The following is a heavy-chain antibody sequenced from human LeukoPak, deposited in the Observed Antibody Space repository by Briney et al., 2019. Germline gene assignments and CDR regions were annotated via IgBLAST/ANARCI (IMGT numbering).Heavy chain of an antibody. V-gene: IGHV4-61*01. Sequence: SETLSLTCLVSGGSVSSGSYYWSWIRQPPGKGLEWIGYIYYSGTTNYNPSLKSRVTISVDTSKNQFSLNLSSVTAADTAVYYCARGAYYFDYWGQGPLVTASS. J-gene: IGHJ4*02. CDR1: GGSVSSGSYY. CDR3: ARGAYYFDY. CDR2: IYYSGTT.